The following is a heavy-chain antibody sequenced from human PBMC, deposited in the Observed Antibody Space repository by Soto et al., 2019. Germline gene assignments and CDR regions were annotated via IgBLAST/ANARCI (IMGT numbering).Heavy chain of an antibody. J-gene: IGHJ4*02. V-gene: IGHV1-8*01. CDR3: ARSIAVAGENY. CDR1: GYTFTSCD. Sequence: QVQLVQSGAEVKKPGASVKVSCKASGYTFTSCDINWVRQATGQGLEWMGWMNPNTGNTGYAQKFQGRVTMTRDTSITTAYMELSSLRSEDTAVYYCARSIAVAGENYWGQGTLVTISS. D-gene: IGHD6-19*01. CDR2: MNPNTGNT.